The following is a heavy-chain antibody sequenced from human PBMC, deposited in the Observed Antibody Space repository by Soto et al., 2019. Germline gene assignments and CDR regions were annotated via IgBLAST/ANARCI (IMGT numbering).Heavy chain of an antibody. CDR1: GFTFSNNG. V-gene: IGHV3-30*03. D-gene: IGHD2-15*01. J-gene: IGHJ4*02. Sequence: QVQLVESGGGVVQPGRSLRLSCVASGFTFSNNGIHWVRQAPGKGLERVAVITSDGSKKYYADSVKGRFTISRDNSKNTLYLQMNSLRAEDTAVYFCAMDLYGGSSRFDYWGQGTLVTGSS. CDR2: ITSDGSKK. CDR3: AMDLYGGSSRFDY.